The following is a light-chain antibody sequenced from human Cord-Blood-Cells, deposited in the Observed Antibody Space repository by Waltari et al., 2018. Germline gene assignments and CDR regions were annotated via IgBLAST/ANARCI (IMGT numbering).Light chain of an antibody. CDR1: SSDAGGYNY. J-gene: IGLJ3*02. CDR2: DVS. V-gene: IGLV2-14*01. CDR3: SSYTSSRTWV. Sequence: QSALTPPASVSGSPGQSITISCTGPSSDAGGYNYVVWYQQHAGQAPKLMIYDVSKRPSGVSNLFSGSKSGNATSLNISGLRADDGADYYCSSYTSSRTWVFGGVIKLAVL.